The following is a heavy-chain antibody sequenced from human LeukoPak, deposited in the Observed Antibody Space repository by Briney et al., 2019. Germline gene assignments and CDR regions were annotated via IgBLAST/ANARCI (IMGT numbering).Heavy chain of an antibody. V-gene: IGHV3-33*06. D-gene: IGHD6-19*01. CDR1: GFTFSSYG. CDR2: IWYDGSNK. Sequence: QPGGSLRLSCAASGFTFSSYGMHWVRQAPGKGLEWVAVIWYDGSNKYYADSVKGRFTISRDNSKNTLYLQMNSLRAEDTAVYYCAKGEGSGWIYYFDYWGQGTLVTVSS. CDR3: AKGEGSGWIYYFDY. J-gene: IGHJ4*02.